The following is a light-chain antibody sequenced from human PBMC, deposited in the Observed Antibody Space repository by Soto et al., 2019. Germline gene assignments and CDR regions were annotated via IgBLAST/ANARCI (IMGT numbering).Light chain of an antibody. J-gene: IGLJ3*02. CDR2: YDD. Sequence: SVLTQPPSVSEAPRQRVTISCSGSSSNIGNNAVNWYQQLPGKAPKLLIYYDDLLPSGVSDRFSGSKSGTSASLAISGLQSEDEAYYYCAAWDDSLNGWVFGGGTKVTVL. CDR3: AAWDDSLNGWV. V-gene: IGLV1-36*01. CDR1: SSNIGNNA.